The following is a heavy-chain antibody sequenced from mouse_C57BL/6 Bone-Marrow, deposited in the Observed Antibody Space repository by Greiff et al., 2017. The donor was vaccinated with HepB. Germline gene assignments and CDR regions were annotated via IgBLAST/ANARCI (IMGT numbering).Heavy chain of an antibody. CDR1: GFTFSSYA. V-gene: IGHV5-4*01. J-gene: IGHJ2*01. CDR3: AREGRTFDY. CDR2: ISDGGSYT. Sequence: EVKLVESGGGLVKPGGSLKLSCAASGFTFSSYAMSWVRQTPEKRLEWVATISDGGSYTYYPDNVKGRFTISRDNAKNNLYLQMSHLKSEDTAMYYCAREGRTFDYWGQGTTLTVSS.